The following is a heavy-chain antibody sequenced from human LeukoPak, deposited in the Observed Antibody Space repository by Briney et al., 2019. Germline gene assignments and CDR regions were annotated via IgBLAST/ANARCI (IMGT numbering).Heavy chain of an antibody. CDR2: ISGSGGST. Sequence: GGSLRLSCAASGFTFSSYAMSWVRQAPGKGLEWVSAISGSGGSTYYADSVKGRSTISRDQSKNTLYLQMNSLRAEDTAVYYCAKGFGSIFGVVDQWGQGTLVTVSS. V-gene: IGHV3-23*01. CDR3: AKGFGSIFGVVDQ. D-gene: IGHD3-3*01. J-gene: IGHJ4*02. CDR1: GFTFSSYA.